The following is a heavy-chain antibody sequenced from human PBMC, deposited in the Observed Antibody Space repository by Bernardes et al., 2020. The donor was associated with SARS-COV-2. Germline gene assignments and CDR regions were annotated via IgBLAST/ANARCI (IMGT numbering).Heavy chain of an antibody. Sequence: SVKVSCKASGYTFTYFYIHWVRQAPGQGLEWMGRIIPILGIANYAQKFQGRVTITADKSTSTAYMELSSLRSEDTAVYYCARDRTTGYSSGWYLGNAFDIWGQGTMVTVSS. D-gene: IGHD6-19*01. V-gene: IGHV1-69*04. CDR3: ARDRTTGYSSGWYLGNAFDI. CDR1: GYTFTYFY. CDR2: IIPILGIA. J-gene: IGHJ3*02.